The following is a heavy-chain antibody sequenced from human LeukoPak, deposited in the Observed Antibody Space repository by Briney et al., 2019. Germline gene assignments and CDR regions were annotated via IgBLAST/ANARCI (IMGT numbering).Heavy chain of an antibody. CDR3: AKDQSDYYDSSGYDY. D-gene: IGHD3-22*01. Sequence: GGSLRLSCAASGFTFDDYAMHWVRQAPGKGLEWVSGISWNSGSIGYADSVKGRFTISRDNAKNSLYLQMNSLRAEETALYYCAKDQSDYYDSSGYDYWGQGTLVTVSS. J-gene: IGHJ4*02. CDR1: GFTFDDYA. V-gene: IGHV3-9*01. CDR2: ISWNSGSI.